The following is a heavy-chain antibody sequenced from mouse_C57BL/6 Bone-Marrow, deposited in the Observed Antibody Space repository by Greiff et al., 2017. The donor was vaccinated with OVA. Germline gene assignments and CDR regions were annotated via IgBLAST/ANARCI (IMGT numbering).Heavy chain of an antibody. CDR1: GYTFTSYW. D-gene: IGHD1-1*01. V-gene: IGHV1-69*01. CDR3: ARSPDYYGSSLFAY. Sequence: QVQLQQPGAELVMPGASVKLSCKASGYTFTSYWMHWVKQRPGQGLEWIGEIDPSDSYTNYNQKFKGKSTLTVDKSSSTAYMQLSSLTSEDSAVYYCARSPDYYGSSLFAYWGQGTLVTVSA. J-gene: IGHJ3*01. CDR2: IDPSDSYT.